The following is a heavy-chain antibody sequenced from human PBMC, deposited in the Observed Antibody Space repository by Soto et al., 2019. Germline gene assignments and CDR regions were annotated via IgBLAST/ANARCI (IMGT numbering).Heavy chain of an antibody. CDR3: AKGRYDFWSPYYFDS. CDR2: ITWNSRVL. J-gene: IGHJ4*02. D-gene: IGHD3-3*01. V-gene: IGHV3-9*02. CDR1: GLTSSTYA. Sequence: GGSLRLSCAASGLTSSTYAMSWVRQAPGKGLEWVSGITWNSRVLAYADSVKGRFTISRDNARNSLYLQMDSLRDEDTALYYCAKGRYDFWSPYYFDSWGQGTLVTVSS.